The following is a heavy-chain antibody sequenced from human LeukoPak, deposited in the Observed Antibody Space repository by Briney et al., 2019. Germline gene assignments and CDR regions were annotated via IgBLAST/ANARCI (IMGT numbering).Heavy chain of an antibody. Sequence: GSLRLSCAASGFTFSSYWMSWVRQAPGKGLEWIGEINHSGSTNYNPSLKSRVTISVDTSKNQFSLKLSSVTAADTAVYYCARLVGYFDYWGQGTLVTVSS. D-gene: IGHD2-15*01. CDR2: INHSGST. J-gene: IGHJ4*02. CDR1: GFTFSSYW. CDR3: ARLVGYFDY. V-gene: IGHV4-34*01.